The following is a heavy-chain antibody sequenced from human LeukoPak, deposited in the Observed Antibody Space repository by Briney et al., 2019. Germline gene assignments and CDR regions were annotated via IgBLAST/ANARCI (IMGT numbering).Heavy chain of an antibody. V-gene: IGHV4-59*01. J-gene: IGHJ4*02. D-gene: IGHD2-2*01. Sequence: SETLSLTCTVSGGSISSYYWSWIRQPPGKGLEWIGYIYYSGSTNYNPSLESRVTISVDTSKNQFSLKLSSVTAADTAVYYCARGTVVVPAAIWGFDYWGQGTLVTVSS. CDR2: IYYSGST. CDR3: ARGTVVVPAAIWGFDY. CDR1: GGSISSYY.